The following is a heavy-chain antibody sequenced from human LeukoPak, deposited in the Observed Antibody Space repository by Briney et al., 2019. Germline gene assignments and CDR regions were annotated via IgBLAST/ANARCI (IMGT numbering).Heavy chain of an antibody. Sequence: ASVKVSCKASGYTFTGYCMHWVRQAPGQGLEWMGWISAYNGNTNYAQKLQGRVTMTTDTSTSTAYMELRSLRFDDTAVYYCARDSITMVRGVHKSWFDPWGQGTLVTVSS. V-gene: IGHV1-18*04. J-gene: IGHJ5*02. CDR1: GYTFTGYC. CDR3: ARDSITMVRGVHKSWFDP. D-gene: IGHD3-10*01. CDR2: ISAYNGNT.